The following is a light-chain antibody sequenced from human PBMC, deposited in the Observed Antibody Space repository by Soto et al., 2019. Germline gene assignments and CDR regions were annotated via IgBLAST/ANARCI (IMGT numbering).Light chain of an antibody. CDR2: GAS. Sequence: EIVMTQSPATLSVSPGDRATFSCRASQSISTNLAWYQQKPGQAPRLLIYGASTRATGVPARFSGSGSGTEFTLTITSLQSEDSAVYYCQQYNNWPPLTFCGGTKVEIK. CDR3: QQYNNWPPLT. CDR1: QSISTN. J-gene: IGKJ4*01. V-gene: IGKV3-15*01.